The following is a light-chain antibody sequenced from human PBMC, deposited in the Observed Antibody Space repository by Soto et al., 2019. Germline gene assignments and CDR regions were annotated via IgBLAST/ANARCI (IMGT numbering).Light chain of an antibody. V-gene: IGKV3-20*01. Sequence: EVVLTQSPGTLSLSPGERATLSCRASQSVSSSYLAWYQQKPGKAPRLLIYDASNRATGIPARFSGSGSGTEFTLTISSLQPDDFATYYCQHYNSYSEAFGQGTKVDIK. J-gene: IGKJ1*01. CDR3: QHYNSYSEA. CDR1: QSVSSSY. CDR2: DAS.